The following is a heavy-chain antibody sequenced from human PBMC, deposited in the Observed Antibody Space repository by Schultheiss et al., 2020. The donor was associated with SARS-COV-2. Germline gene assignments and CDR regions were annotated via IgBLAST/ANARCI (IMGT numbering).Heavy chain of an antibody. D-gene: IGHD2-2*01. CDR3: ATLKPRYCSSTSCPTP. V-gene: IGHV3-21*04. J-gene: IGHJ5*02. CDR1: GFTFSSYA. CDR2: ISSSSSTI. Sequence: GESLKISCAASGFTFSSYAMSWVRQAPGKGLEWVSSISSSSSTIYYADSVKGRFTISRDNAKNSLYLQMNSLRAEDTALYYCATLKPRYCSSTSCPTPWGQGTLVTVSS.